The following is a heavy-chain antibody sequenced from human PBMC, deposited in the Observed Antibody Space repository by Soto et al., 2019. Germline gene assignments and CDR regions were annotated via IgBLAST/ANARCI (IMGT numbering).Heavy chain of an antibody. D-gene: IGHD2-15*01. CDR1: GYSFTSYW. J-gene: IGHJ6*02. CDR2: IYPGESDT. Sequence: PGESLKISCKGSGYSFTSYWIGWVRQMPGKGLEWMGIIYPGESDTRYSPSFQGQVTISADKSISTAYLQWSSLKASDTAMYYCAGLSPEVAIPWPYTYYGMDVWGQGTTVTAP. CDR3: AGLSPEVAIPWPYTYYGMDV. V-gene: IGHV5-51*01.